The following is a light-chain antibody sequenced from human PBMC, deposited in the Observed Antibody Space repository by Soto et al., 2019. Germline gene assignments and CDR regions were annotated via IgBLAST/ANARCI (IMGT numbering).Light chain of an antibody. CDR2: EDN. J-gene: IGLJ3*02. CDR1: SSNIGNKY. Sequence: QSVLTQPPSVSAAPGQKVTISYSGSSSNIGNKYVSWYQQLPGTAPKLLIYEDNKRPSGIPDRFSGSKSGTSATLGITGLQTGDEADYYCGTWDSSLSVGVFGGGTKLTVL. CDR3: GTWDSSLSVGV. V-gene: IGLV1-51*01.